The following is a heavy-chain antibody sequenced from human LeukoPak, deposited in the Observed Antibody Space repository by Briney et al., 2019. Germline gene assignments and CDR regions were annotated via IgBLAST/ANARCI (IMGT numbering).Heavy chain of an antibody. CDR3: ALERVWEPHDAFDI. V-gene: IGHV3-23*01. CDR2: ISGSGGST. CDR1: GFTFSSYG. D-gene: IGHD1-26*01. J-gene: IGHJ3*02. Sequence: PGGSLRLSCVASGFTFSSYGMYWVRQAPGKGLEWVSAISGSGGSTYYADSVKGRFTISRDNSKNTLYLQMNSLRAEDTAVYYCALERVWEPHDAFDIWGQGTMVTVSS.